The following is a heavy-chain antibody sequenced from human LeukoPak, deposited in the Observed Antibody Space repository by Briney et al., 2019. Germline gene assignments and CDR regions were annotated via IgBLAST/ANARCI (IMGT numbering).Heavy chain of an antibody. D-gene: IGHD3-22*01. Sequence: ASVKVSCKASGYTFTSYDINWVRQATGQGLEWMGWMHPNGGNTGYAQKFQGRVAITRNTSISTAYMELSSLRSEDTAVYYCASTPRKYYYDSSGYANDYWGQGTLVTVSS. V-gene: IGHV1-8*03. CDR3: ASTPRKYYYDSSGYANDY. J-gene: IGHJ4*02. CDR1: GYTFTSYD. CDR2: MHPNGGNT.